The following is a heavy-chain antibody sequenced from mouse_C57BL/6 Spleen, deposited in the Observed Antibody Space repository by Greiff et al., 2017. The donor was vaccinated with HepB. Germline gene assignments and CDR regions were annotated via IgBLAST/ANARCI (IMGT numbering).Heavy chain of an antibody. CDR3: ARTYDNDCEFAD. CDR2: IDPAVSYT. Sequence: QVQLQQPGAELVMPGASVKLSCKASGYTFTSYWMHWVKQRPGQGLEWIGEIDPAVSYTNYNQKFKGKSTLTVDKSSSTAYMQLSSLTSEDSAVYYYARTYDNDCEFADWGHGTLVTVSA. D-gene: IGHD2-14*01. V-gene: IGHV1-69*01. CDR1: GYTFTSYW. J-gene: IGHJ3*01.